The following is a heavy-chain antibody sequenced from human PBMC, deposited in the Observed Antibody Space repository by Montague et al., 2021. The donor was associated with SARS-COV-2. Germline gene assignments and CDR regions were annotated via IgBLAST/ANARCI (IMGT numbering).Heavy chain of an antibody. CDR3: VRERWEVEVSFDY. CDR2: TYYRSQWSN. V-gene: IGHV6-1*01. D-gene: IGHD1-26*01. CDR1: GDSVSSNSAT. J-gene: IGHJ4*02. Sequence: CAISGDSVSSNSATWHWIRQSPSRGLEWLGRTYYRSQWSNDYAIAVRRRIFINPDTSTNQFSLQLSSVTPEDTAVYFWVRERWEVEVSFDYWGQGTLVTVSS.